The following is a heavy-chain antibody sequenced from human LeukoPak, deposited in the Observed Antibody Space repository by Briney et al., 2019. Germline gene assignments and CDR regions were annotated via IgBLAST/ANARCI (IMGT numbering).Heavy chain of an antibody. J-gene: IGHJ4*02. CDR3: ARNRTGWTFDY. CDR2: VYYSGST. D-gene: IGHD3/OR15-3a*01. CDR1: GDSMSIGTQY. Sequence: PSETLSLTCSVSGDSMSIGTQYWGWIRQSPGMGLEWIGSVYYSGSTHYNPSLKSRVAISVDTSKNQFSLNPNAMTAADTAVYFCARNRTGWTFDYWGQGILVTVSS. V-gene: IGHV4-39*01.